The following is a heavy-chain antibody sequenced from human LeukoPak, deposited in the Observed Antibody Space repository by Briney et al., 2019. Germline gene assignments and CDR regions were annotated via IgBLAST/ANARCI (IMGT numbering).Heavy chain of an antibody. Sequence: PGGSLRLSCAASGFTFSNYGMHWVRQAPGKGLEWVAFIRYDGSKKYNADSAKGRFTISRDNSKNTAYLQMNSLKTEDTAVYYCTRQPPWYDPLNYYYGSGSSHLGGFDYWGQGTLVTVSS. CDR1: GFTFSNYG. J-gene: IGHJ4*02. CDR2: IRYDGSKK. V-gene: IGHV3-30*02. D-gene: IGHD3-10*01. CDR3: TRQPPWYDPLNYYYGSGSSHLGGFDY.